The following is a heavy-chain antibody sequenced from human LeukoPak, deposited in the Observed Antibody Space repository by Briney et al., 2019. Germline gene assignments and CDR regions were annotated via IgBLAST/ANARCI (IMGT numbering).Heavy chain of an antibody. CDR3: ARLNPGYVTAPHDS. V-gene: IGHV4-39*01. CDR1: GGSITAGNHH. J-gene: IGHJ5*01. Sequence: SETLSLTCTVSGGSITAGNHHWGWIRQPPGKGLEWTGSVYYSGSIFSDTSHKSRVTISGDTSKNQFSLSLSSVTAADTAVYYCARLNPGYVTAPHDSWGQGMLVTVSS. CDR2: VYYSGSI. D-gene: IGHD3-16*01.